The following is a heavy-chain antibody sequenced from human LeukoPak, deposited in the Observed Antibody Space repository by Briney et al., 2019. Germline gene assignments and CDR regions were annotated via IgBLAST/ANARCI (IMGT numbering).Heavy chain of an antibody. CDR1: GFTFSSYE. CDR3: ARVGMIGSPRFDP. Sequence: GGSLRLSCAASGFTFSSYEMNWVRQAPGKGLEWVSSISSSSSYIYYADSVKGRFTISRDNAKNSLYLQMNSLRAEDTAVYYCARVGMIGSPRFDPWGQGTLVTVSS. CDR2: ISSSSSYI. J-gene: IGHJ5*02. D-gene: IGHD3-22*01. V-gene: IGHV3-21*01.